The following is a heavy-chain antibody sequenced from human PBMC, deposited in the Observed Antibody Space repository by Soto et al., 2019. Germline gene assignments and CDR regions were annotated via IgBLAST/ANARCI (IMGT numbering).Heavy chain of an antibody. J-gene: IGHJ6*02. D-gene: IGHD2-2*01. Sequence: GGSLRLSCSASGFTFSSYGMHWVRQAPGKGLEWVAVISYDGSNKYYADSVKGRFTISRDNSKNTLYLQMNSLRAEDTAVYYCAKQSVPAAMPYYYYGMDVWGQGTTVTVSS. CDR2: ISYDGSNK. CDR1: GFTFSSYG. CDR3: AKQSVPAAMPYYYYGMDV. V-gene: IGHV3-30*18.